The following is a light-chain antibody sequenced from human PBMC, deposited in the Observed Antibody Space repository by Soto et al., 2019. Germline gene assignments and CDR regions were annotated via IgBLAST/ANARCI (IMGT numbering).Light chain of an antibody. V-gene: IGLV2-14*01. CDR3: SSYTTSSAPYV. CDR1: SSDVGNYNY. CDR2: EVT. Sequence: QSVLTQPASVSGSPGQSLTISCTGTSSDVGNYNYVSWYQQHPGKAPKVIIYEVTTRPSGVSNRFSGSKSGNTASLTISGLQAEDEADYYCSSYTTSSAPYVFGTGTKLTVL. J-gene: IGLJ1*01.